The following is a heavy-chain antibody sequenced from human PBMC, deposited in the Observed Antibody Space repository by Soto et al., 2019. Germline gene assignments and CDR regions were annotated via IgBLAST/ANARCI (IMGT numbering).Heavy chain of an antibody. D-gene: IGHD3-22*01. V-gene: IGHV4-61*01. CDR1: GGSVSSGSYF. CDR3: ARGYYYDSSGYSYYYYDGMHV. Sequence: PSETLSLTCTVSGGSVSSGSYFWSWIRQPPGKGLEWIGYIYYSGSTNYNPSLKSRVTISVDTSKNQFSLKLSSVTAADTAVYYCARGYYYDSSGYSYYYYDGMHVLGQGTTVTVSS. CDR2: IYYSGST. J-gene: IGHJ6*02.